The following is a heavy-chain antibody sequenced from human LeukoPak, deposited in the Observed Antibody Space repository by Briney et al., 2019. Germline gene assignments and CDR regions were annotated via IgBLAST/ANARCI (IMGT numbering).Heavy chain of an antibody. Sequence: PSETLSLTCTVSGGSISSYYWSWIRQPPGKGLEWIGYIYYSGSTNYNPSLKSRVTISADTSENQLSLKLSAVTAADTAVYYCARDLGGNYYDSSGSLTDIWGQGTMVTVSS. V-gene: IGHV4-59*01. J-gene: IGHJ3*02. D-gene: IGHD3-22*01. CDR3: ARDLGGNYYDSSGSLTDI. CDR1: GGSISSYY. CDR2: IYYSGST.